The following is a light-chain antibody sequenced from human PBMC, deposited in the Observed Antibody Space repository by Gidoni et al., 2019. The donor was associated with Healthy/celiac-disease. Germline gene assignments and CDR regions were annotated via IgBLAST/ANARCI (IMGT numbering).Light chain of an antibody. J-gene: IGKJ2*01. Sequence: ELVMTLSPATMSGSPGERATLSCSASQRVSSDLAWYQQKPGQAPRLLIYGAATRATGIPARFSGSGSGTEFTLTISSLQSEDFAVYYCQQYNNWPWGTFGQGTKLEIK. CDR3: QQYNNWPWGT. V-gene: IGKV3-15*01. CDR1: QRVSSD. CDR2: GAA.